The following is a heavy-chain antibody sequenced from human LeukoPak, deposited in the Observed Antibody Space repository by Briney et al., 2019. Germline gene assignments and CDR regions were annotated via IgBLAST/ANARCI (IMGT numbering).Heavy chain of an antibody. CDR1: GFTFSSYW. D-gene: IGHD4-23*01. Sequence: GGSLRLSCAASGFTFSSYWMYWVRQAPGKGLVWVSRINSDARNTNYADSVQGRFTISRDNAKNTLYLQMNNLRAEDTAVYYCSSGNSHAFDIWGQGTMVTVSS. V-gene: IGHV3-74*01. J-gene: IGHJ3*02. CDR3: SSGNSHAFDI. CDR2: INSDARNT.